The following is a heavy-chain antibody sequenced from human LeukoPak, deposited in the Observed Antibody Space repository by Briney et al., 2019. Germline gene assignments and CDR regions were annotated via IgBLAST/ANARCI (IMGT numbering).Heavy chain of an antibody. CDR1: GFTFSSYG. Sequence: PGRSLRLSCAASGFTFSSYGMHWVRQAPGKGLEWVAVIWYDGSNKYYADSVKGRFTISRDNSKNTLYLQMNSLRAEDTAVSYCARANPTIDYWGQGTLVTVSS. CDR2: IWYDGSNK. J-gene: IGHJ4*02. V-gene: IGHV3-33*01. CDR3: ARANPTIDY.